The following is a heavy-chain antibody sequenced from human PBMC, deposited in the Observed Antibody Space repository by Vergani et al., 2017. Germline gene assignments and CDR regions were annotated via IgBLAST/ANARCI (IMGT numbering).Heavy chain of an antibody. V-gene: IGHV4-38-2*01. Sequence: QVQLQESGPGLVEPSETLSLTCAVSGYSIRNGYSWGWIRQPPGKGLEWIGSIYNSGSTQYNPSLKSRVTISVDTSKNDFSLKVTSVTAADTAVYYCTRQPQEGASGPPSVPTWGQGISVIVSS. J-gene: IGHJ4*02. CDR2: IYNSGST. D-gene: IGHD5-12*01. CDR3: TRQPQEGASGPPSVPT. CDR1: GYSIRNGYS.